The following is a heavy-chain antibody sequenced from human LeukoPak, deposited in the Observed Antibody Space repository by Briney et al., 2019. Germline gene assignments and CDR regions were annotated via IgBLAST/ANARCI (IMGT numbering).Heavy chain of an antibody. CDR1: GGSVSSVTYY. V-gene: IGHV4-61*01. J-gene: IGHJ4*02. D-gene: IGHD6-13*01. Sequence: SETLSLTCTVSGGSVSSVTYYWSWIRQPPGQGLAWIGYFYYSGSTNYNPSLKSRVTISVDTSKNQFSLQLTSVTAADTAVYYCARGPGTWSHYFDSWGQGTLVTVSS. CDR3: ARGPGTWSHYFDS. CDR2: FYYSGST.